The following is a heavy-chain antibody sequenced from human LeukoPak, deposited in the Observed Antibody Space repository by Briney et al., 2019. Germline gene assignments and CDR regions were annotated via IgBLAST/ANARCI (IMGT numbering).Heavy chain of an antibody. CDR1: GGSISSYY. D-gene: IGHD6-19*01. V-gene: IGHV4-4*07. Sequence: PSETLSLTCTVSGGSISSYYWSWIRQPAGKGLEWIGRNYTSGSTNYNPSLKSRVTMSVDTSKNQFSLKLSSVTAADTAVYYCARGRIAVAGYYYYYCMDVWGKGTTVTVSS. CDR3: ARGRIAVAGYYYYYCMDV. J-gene: IGHJ6*03. CDR2: NYTSGST.